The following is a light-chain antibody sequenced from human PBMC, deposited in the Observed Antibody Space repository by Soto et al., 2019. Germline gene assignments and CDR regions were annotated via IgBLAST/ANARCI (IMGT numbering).Light chain of an antibody. V-gene: IGLV2-8*01. CDR1: SSDVGVYNY. CDR2: EVS. J-gene: IGLJ1*01. CDR3: SSYAGSNKGYV. Sequence: QSVLTQPPSASGSPGQSVTISCTGTSSDVGVYNYVSWYQQHPGKAPKLMIYEVSKRPSGVPDRFSGSKSGNTASLTVSGLQAEDEADYYCSSYAGSNKGYVFGTG.